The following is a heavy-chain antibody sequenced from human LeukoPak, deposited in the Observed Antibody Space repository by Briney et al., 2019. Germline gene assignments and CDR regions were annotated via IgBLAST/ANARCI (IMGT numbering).Heavy chain of an antibody. CDR2: IHYSGST. J-gene: IGHJ4*02. D-gene: IGHD3-10*01. V-gene: IGHV4-31*03. Sequence: PSETLSLTCTVSGGSISSGGYHWSWVRQYPWKGKEWLGYIHYSGSTYYNPSLKSRLSISVDTSNNQFSLKLNSVTAADTAVYYCARVGLTFLRGVQDWGQGALVTVSS. CDR3: ARVGLTFLRGVQD. CDR1: GGSISSGGYH.